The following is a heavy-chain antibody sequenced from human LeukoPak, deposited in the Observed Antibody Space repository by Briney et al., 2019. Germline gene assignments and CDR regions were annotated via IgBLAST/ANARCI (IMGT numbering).Heavy chain of an antibody. V-gene: IGHV1-2*02. CDR3: ARVKFYGIFGKNHYYMDV. D-gene: IGHD3-3*01. CDR2: INPNSGGT. J-gene: IGHJ6*03. Sequence: GASVKVSCKASGYTFTGYYMHWVRLAPGQGLEWMGWINPNSGGTNYAQKFQGRVTMTRDTSISTAYMELSRLRSDDTAVYYCARVKFYGIFGKNHYYMDVWGKGTTVTVSS. CDR1: GYTFTGYY.